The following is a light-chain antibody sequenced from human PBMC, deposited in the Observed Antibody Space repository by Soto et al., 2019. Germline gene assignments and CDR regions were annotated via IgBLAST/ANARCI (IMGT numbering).Light chain of an antibody. CDR2: EVT. CDR3: SSHTSGDTRV. V-gene: IGLV2-14*01. Sequence: QSVLTQPASVSGSPGQSIAISCTGTSSDVGGYDYVSWYQQHPDKAPKLIIYEVTKRPSGVSNRFSGSKSGNTASLTISGLQPDDEADYYRSSHTSGDTRVFGSGTKLTVL. CDR1: SSDVGGYDY. J-gene: IGLJ1*01.